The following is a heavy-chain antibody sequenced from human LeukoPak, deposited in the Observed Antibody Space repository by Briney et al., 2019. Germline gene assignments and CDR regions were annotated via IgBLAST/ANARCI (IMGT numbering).Heavy chain of an antibody. CDR2: ISSSGTTI. J-gene: IGHJ6*02. V-gene: IGHV3-11*01. D-gene: IGHD6-13*01. CDR3: ARGRSSSSIYYYGMDV. CDR1: GFTFSDYY. Sequence: GGSLRLSCAASGFTFSDYYMSWIRQAPGKGLVWVSYISSSGTTIYYADSVKGRFTISRDNAKNSLYLQMNSLRAEDTAVYYCARGRSSSSIYYYGMDVWGQGTRVSVSS.